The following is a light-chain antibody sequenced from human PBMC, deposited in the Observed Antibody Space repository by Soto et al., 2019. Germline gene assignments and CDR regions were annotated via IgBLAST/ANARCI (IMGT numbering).Light chain of an antibody. CDR2: EDS. CDR1: SSDVGTYNL. V-gene: IGLV2-14*02. CDR3: SSYTTSGTQV. J-gene: IGLJ2*01. Sequence: QSVLTQPASVSGSPGQSITMSCTGTSSDVGTYNLVSWYQQHPGKAPKLMIYEDSNRPSGVSNRFSGSKSGNTASLTISGLHAEDEADYYCSSYTTSGTQVFGGGTKLTVL.